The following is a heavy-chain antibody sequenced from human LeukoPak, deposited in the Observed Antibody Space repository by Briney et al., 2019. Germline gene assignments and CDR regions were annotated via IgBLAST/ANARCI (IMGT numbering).Heavy chain of an antibody. CDR3: ARDSGSSSWYNY. CDR2: INAGNGNT. CDR1: GYTFTSYA. J-gene: IGHJ4*02. D-gene: IGHD6-13*01. V-gene: IGHV1-3*01. Sequence: ASVKVSCKASGYTFTSYAMHWVRQAPGQRLEWMGWINAGNGNTKYSQKFQGRVTITRDTSASTAYMELSSLRSEDTAVYYCARDSGSSSWYNYGGQGTLVTVSS.